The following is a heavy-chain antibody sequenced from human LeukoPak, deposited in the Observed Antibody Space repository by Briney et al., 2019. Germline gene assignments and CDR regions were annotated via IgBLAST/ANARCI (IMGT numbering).Heavy chain of an antibody. CDR3: ARDWWCSSTSCYVGAFDI. CDR2: ISSSSSTI. J-gene: IGHJ3*02. CDR1: GFTFSSYS. V-gene: IGHV3-48*01. D-gene: IGHD2-2*01. Sequence: PGGSLRLSCAASGFTFSSYSTNWVRQAPGKGLEWVSYISSSSSTIYYADSVKGRFTISRDNAKNSLYLQMNSLRAEDTAVYYCARDWWCSSTSCYVGAFDIWGQGTMVTVSS.